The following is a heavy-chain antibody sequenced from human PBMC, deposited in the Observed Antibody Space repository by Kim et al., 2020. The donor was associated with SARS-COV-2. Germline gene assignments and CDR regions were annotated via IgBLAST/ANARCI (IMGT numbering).Heavy chain of an antibody. V-gene: IGHV5-51*01. Sequence: SYSQSFQGQVTISADKSISTAYLQWSSLKASDTAMYYCARQRGRGYSGYAWGQGTLVTVSS. CDR3: ARQRGRGYSGYA. J-gene: IGHJ4*02. D-gene: IGHD5-12*01.